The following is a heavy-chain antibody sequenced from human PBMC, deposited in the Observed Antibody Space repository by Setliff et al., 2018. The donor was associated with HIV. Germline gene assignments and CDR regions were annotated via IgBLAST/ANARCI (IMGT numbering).Heavy chain of an antibody. D-gene: IGHD3-22*01. J-gene: IGHJ3*02. CDR1: GYTFTTYG. CDR2: ISAYNGNT. Sequence: ASVKVSCKPSGYTFTTYGLSWVRQAPGQGLEWMGWISAYNGNTNYAQKLQGRVTMTTDTSTSTAYMELRSLRSDDTAVYYCARKGYYDSSGPIKGNAFDIWGQGTMVTVSS. V-gene: IGHV1-18*01. CDR3: ARKGYYDSSGPIKGNAFDI.